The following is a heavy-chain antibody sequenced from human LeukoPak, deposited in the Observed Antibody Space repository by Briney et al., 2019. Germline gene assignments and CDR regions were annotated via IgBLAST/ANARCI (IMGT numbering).Heavy chain of an antibody. D-gene: IGHD6-25*01. J-gene: IGHJ5*02. CDR3: ARRHSPRPEEFDP. CDR2: SYCTGII. V-gene: IGHV4-59*01. Sequence: PSETLSLTCTVSGDSICGYYGSWIRHSPGKGLEWIGYSYCTGIIAYTPCLGRRVTISVDESTNKSPRSRISVTAADTAVYYCARRHSPRPEEFDPWGQGNLVTVSS. CDR1: GDSICGYY.